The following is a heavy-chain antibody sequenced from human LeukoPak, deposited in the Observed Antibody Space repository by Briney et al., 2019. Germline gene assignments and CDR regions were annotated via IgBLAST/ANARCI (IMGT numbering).Heavy chain of an antibody. J-gene: IGHJ4*02. V-gene: IGHV3-74*01. CDR3: AKDHYWSIDY. CDR2: IKGDGIST. CDR1: GFDFSSNW. Sequence: GGSLRLSCAASGFDFSSNWMHWVRHAPGQGLVWVSRIKGDGISTNYADSVKGRFTISRDIAKNTLYLQMNSLRAEDTGVYYCAKDHYWSIDYWGPGTLATVSS. D-gene: IGHD3-3*01.